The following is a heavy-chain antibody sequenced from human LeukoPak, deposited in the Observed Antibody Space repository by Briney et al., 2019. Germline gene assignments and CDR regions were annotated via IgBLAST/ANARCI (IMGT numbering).Heavy chain of an antibody. D-gene: IGHD5-18*01. V-gene: IGHV3-20*04. CDR3: ARATHTAMGRRSLDP. CDR1: GFTFDDYG. Sequence: GGSLRLSCAASGFTFDDYGMSWVRQAPGKGLEWVSGINWNGGSTGYADSVKGRFTISRDNAKNSLYLQMNSLRAEDTALYYCARATHTAMGRRSLDPWGQGTLVTVSS. CDR2: INWNGGST. J-gene: IGHJ5*02.